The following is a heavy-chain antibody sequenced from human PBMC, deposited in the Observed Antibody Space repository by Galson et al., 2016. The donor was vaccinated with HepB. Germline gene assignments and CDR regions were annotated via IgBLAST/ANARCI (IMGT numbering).Heavy chain of an antibody. Sequence: TLSLTCTVSGGSITSDGYYWSWIRQHPGKGLEWIGYIYYSGTTCYNLSLKSRVTISVDTSKNQFSLKLSSVTAADTAVYYCARVGRLDFWSGFYVPPFDYWGQGTLVAVSS. CDR2: IYYSGTT. D-gene: IGHD3-3*01. CDR1: GGSITSDGYY. V-gene: IGHV4-31*03. J-gene: IGHJ4*02. CDR3: ARVGRLDFWSGFYVPPFDY.